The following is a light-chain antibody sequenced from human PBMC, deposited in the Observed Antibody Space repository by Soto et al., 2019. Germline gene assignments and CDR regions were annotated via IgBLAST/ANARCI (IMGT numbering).Light chain of an antibody. Sequence: EVVLTQSPGTLSLSPGERATLSCRASQSVSGSDLAWYQQKPGQAPRLIISGLSNRATGTPERFSGSGSGRKFTLTISSLELEDFAVFYCQQYGISPPTFGPGTKVEI. CDR1: QSVSGSD. CDR2: GLS. J-gene: IGKJ1*01. CDR3: QQYGISPPT. V-gene: IGKV3-20*01.